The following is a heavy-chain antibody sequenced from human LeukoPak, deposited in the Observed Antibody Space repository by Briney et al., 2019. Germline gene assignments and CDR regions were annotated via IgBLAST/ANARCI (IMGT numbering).Heavy chain of an antibody. CDR3: ARSSYGAGSRPYWVDC. D-gene: IGHD3-10*01. CDR2: YSGST. V-gene: IGHV4-39*01. CDR1: GDSISSSTYY. J-gene: IGHJ4*02. Sequence: SETLSLTCTVSGDSISSSTYYWAWIRQPPGKGLEYIGSYSGSTYYNPSLKSRVTISVDTSKKQFSLKLSSVTAADTAVYYCARSSYGAGSRPYWVDCWGQGTLVTVSS.